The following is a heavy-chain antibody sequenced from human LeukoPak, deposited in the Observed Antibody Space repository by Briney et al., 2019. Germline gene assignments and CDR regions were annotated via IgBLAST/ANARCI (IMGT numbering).Heavy chain of an antibody. CDR3: ARVGNYYDSSGNHDY. D-gene: IGHD3-22*01. Sequence: PSETLSLTCAVYGGSFSGYYWSWIRQPPGKGLEWIGEINHSGSTNYNPSLKSRVTISVDKSKNQFSLKLSSVTAADTAVYYCARVGNYYDSSGNHDYWGQGTLVTVSS. J-gene: IGHJ4*02. CDR1: GGSFSGYY. V-gene: IGHV4-34*01. CDR2: INHSGST.